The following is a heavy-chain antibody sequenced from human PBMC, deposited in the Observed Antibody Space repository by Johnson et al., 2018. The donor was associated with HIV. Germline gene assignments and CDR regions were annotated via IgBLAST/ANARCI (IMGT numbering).Heavy chain of an antibody. J-gene: IGHJ3*02. V-gene: IGHV3-30*02. CDR2: IRYDGSNK. Sequence: QMLLVESGGGLVQPGGSLRLSCAASGLTFSSYGMHWVRQAPGKGLEWVAFIRYDGSNKYYADSVKGRFTISRDNSKNTLYLQMNSLRAEDTAVYYCAKGRLVGATTYDAFDIWGQGTMVTVSS. CDR1: GLTFSSYG. D-gene: IGHD1-26*01. CDR3: AKGRLVGATTYDAFDI.